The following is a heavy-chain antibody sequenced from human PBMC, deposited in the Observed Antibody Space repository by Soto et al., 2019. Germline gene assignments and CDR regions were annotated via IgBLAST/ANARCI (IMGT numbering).Heavy chain of an antibody. V-gene: IGHV3-30-3*01. CDR1: GFTFSSYA. CDR3: ARDCSSTSCYDY. J-gene: IGHJ4*02. CDR2: ISYDGSNK. D-gene: IGHD2-2*01. Sequence: QVQLVESGGGVVQPGRSLRLSCAASGFTFSSYARHWVRQAPGKGLEWVAVISYDGSNKYYADSVKGRFTISRDNSKNTLYLHMNSLRAEDTAVYYCARDCSSTSCYDYWGQGTLVTVSS.